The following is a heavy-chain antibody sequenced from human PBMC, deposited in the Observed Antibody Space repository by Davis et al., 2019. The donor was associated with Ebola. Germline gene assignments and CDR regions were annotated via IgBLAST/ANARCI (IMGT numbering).Heavy chain of an antibody. CDR1: GYSLSSGYY. Sequence: PSETLSLTCAVPGYSLSSGYYWGWIRQPPGKGLEWIASIYHSGSTYYNPSLKSRPTISVDTSKNQFSLKLSSVTAADTAVYYCARMDPYCGGDCYEGGDAFDIWGQGTMVTVSS. V-gene: IGHV4-38-2*01. CDR3: ARMDPYCGGDCYEGGDAFDI. J-gene: IGHJ3*02. CDR2: IYHSGST. D-gene: IGHD2-21*01.